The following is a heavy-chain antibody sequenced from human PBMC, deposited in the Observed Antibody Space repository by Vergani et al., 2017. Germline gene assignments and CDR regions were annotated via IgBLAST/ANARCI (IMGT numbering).Heavy chain of an antibody. J-gene: IGHJ4*02. Sequence: EVQLVESGGGLVQPGGSLRLSCAASGFTFSSYEMNWVRQAPGKGLEWVSYISSSGSTIYYADSVKGRFTISRDNAKNSLYLQMNSLRAEDTAVYYCARDGGDTAMVDYWGQGTLVTVSS. V-gene: IGHV3-48*03. CDR2: ISSSGSTI. CDR1: GFTFSSYE. CDR3: ARDGGDTAMVDY. D-gene: IGHD5-18*01.